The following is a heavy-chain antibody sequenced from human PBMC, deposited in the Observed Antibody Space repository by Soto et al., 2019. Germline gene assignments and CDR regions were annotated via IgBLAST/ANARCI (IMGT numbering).Heavy chain of an antibody. V-gene: IGHV3-23*01. CDR2: ISGSGGST. D-gene: IGHD1-26*01. J-gene: IGHJ4*02. Sequence: GGSLRLSCAASGFTFSRFSMNWARQAPGKGLEWVSSISGSGGSTYYADSVKGRFTISRDNSKNTLYLQMNSLRAEDTAVYYCAKADNLVGATNPLDYWGQGTLVTVSS. CDR1: GFTFSRFS. CDR3: AKADNLVGATNPLDY.